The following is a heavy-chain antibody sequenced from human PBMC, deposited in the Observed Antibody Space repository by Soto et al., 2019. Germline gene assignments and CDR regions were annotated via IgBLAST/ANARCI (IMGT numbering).Heavy chain of an antibody. J-gene: IGHJ1*01. Sequence: PSETLSLTCAVYGGSFSGYYWSWIRQPPGKGLEWIGEINHSGSTNYNPSLKSRVTISVDTSKNQFSLKLSSVTAADTAVYYCARPLYSSGWRNQYFQNWGQGTLVTVSS. V-gene: IGHV4-34*01. D-gene: IGHD6-19*01. CDR1: GGSFSGYY. CDR3: ARPLYSSGWRNQYFQN. CDR2: INHSGST.